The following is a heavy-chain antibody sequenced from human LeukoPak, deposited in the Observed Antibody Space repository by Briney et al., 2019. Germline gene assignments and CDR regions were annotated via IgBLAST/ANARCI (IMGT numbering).Heavy chain of an antibody. D-gene: IGHD3-10*01. V-gene: IGHV3-66*01. CDR2: IYSGGST. Sequence: GSLLLSCSASGFTVISNYMSWGRRAPGKGGEWVSVIYSGGSTYYADSVKGRFTISRDNSKNTLYLQMNSLRAEDTAVYYCARDPGYYYGMDVGGQGTTVTVS. J-gene: IGHJ6*02. CDR3: ARDPGYYYGMDV. CDR1: GFTVISNY.